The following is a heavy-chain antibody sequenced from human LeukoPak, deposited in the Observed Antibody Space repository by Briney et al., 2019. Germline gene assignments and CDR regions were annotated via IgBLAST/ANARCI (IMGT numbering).Heavy chain of an antibody. J-gene: IGHJ4*02. CDR2: VLDNVRT. CDR1: GGSISSHY. D-gene: IGHD5-18*01. V-gene: IGHV4-59*11. CDR3: ATIKRGNIFGFFDF. Sequence: SETLSLTCTVSGGSISSHYWSWVRQPPGKGLEWIGYVLDNVRTKDNPSLNSRFTFSADTSKNQFSLRLTSVTAADTAVYYCATIKRGNIFGFFDFWGQGILVTVSS.